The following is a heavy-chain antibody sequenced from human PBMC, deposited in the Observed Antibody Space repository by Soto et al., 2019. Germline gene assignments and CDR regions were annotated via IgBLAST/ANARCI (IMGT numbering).Heavy chain of an antibody. CDR2: MYNTGST. CDR3: ARDLWGYCGADCYPLDV. V-gene: IGHV4-59*01. CDR1: GGSISSYY. Sequence: QVRLQESGPGLVKPSETLSLTCTVSGGSISSYYWSWIRQPPGKGLEWIGYMYNTGSTIYNPSLKSRVPISVVTSTNPFSLKLNSVTAADTAVYYCARDLWGYCGADCYPLDVWGQGTTVTVSS. J-gene: IGHJ6*02. D-gene: IGHD2-21*02.